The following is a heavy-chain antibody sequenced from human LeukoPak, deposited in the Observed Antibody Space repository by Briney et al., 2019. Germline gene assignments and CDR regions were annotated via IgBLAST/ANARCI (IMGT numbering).Heavy chain of an antibody. J-gene: IGHJ4*02. D-gene: IGHD3-3*01. CDR1: GLAFSSYS. CDR3: ARDFTPEWFDIH. V-gene: IGHV3-30*04. CDR2: ISYDGSDE. Sequence: GGSLRLSCGASGLAFSSYSMHWVRQAPGKGLEWVGVISYDGSDEYYTDSVKGRFTISRDNSKNTVYLQMNSLRADDTAVYYCARDFTPEWFDIHWGQGTLDTVSS.